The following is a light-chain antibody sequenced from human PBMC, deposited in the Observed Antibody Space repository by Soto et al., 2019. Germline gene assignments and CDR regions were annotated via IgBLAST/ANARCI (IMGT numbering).Light chain of an antibody. V-gene: IGLV2-14*03. J-gene: IGLJ1*01. Sequence: QSALTQPASVSGSPGQSITIPRIGNKSDVGSFNYVSWYQHHPGKAPKLIIYDVTDRPSGVSNRFSASKSGNTASLTISGLQAEDEADYYCSSYTTRNTEAFGTGTKVTVL. CDR3: SSYTTRNTEA. CDR2: DVT. CDR1: KSDVGSFNY.